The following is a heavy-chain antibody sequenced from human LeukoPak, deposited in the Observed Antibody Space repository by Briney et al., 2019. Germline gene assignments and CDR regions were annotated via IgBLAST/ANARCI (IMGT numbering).Heavy chain of an antibody. CDR1: GYTFTGYY. J-gene: IGHJ4*02. Sequence: GASVKVSCKASGYTFTGYYMHWVRQAPGQGLEWMGWINPNSGGTNYAQKFQGRVTMTRDTSISTAYMELSRLRSDDTAVYYCARLSTPQSRFMAGGEGFDYWGQGTLVTVSS. CDR3: ARLSTPQSRFMAGGEGFDY. V-gene: IGHV1-2*02. D-gene: IGHD3-3*01. CDR2: INPNSGGT.